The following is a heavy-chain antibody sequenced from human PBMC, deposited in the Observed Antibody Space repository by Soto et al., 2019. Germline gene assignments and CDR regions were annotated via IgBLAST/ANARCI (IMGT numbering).Heavy chain of an antibody. J-gene: IGHJ6*02. V-gene: IGHV4-4*07. CDR3: ARWTVPPLSDYYGMDV. CDR2: IYTSGST. CDR1: GGSISSYY. D-gene: IGHD2-21*02. Sequence: PSETLSLTCTVSGGSISSYYWSWIRQPAGKGLEWIGRIYTSGSTNYNPSLKSRVTMSVDTSKNQFSLKLSSVTAADTAVYYCARWTVPPLSDYYGMDVWGQGTTVTVSS.